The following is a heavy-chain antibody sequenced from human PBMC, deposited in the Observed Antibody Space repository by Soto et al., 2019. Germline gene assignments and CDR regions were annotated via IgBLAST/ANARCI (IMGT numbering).Heavy chain of an antibody. J-gene: IGHJ6*02. D-gene: IGHD3-3*01. CDR1: GFTFSDHY. V-gene: IGHV3-72*01. Sequence: PGGSLRLSCAASGFTFSDHYMDWVRQAPGKGLEWVGRTRNKANSYTTEYAASVKGRFTISRDDSKNPLYLQMNSLKTEDTAVYYCARGGYDFWSGYYKEGLGYYYYGMDVWGQGTTVTVSS. CDR2: TRNKANSYTT. CDR3: ARGGYDFWSGYYKEGLGYYYYGMDV.